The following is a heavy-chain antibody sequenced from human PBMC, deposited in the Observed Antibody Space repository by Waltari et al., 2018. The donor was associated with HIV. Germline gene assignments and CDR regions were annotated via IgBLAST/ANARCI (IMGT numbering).Heavy chain of an antibody. CDR3: ARDINGGWGY. V-gene: IGHV3-48*01. CDR1: GFTFSNYT. J-gene: IGHJ4*02. D-gene: IGHD7-27*01. CDR2: ISRSSSSI. Sequence: VQLVESGGGLVQPGGSLRVSCAASGFTFSNYTMNWVRQDPGKGLEWVSYISRSSSSIFYADSVKGRFTISRDNAKNSLYLQMNSLRVEDTAVYYCARDINGGWGYWGQGTLVTVAS.